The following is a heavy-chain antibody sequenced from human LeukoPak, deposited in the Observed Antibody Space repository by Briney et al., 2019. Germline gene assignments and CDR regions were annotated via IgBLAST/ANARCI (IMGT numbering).Heavy chain of an antibody. J-gene: IGHJ1*01. CDR3: ALSDYGGNPAEYFQH. D-gene: IGHD4-23*01. V-gene: IGHV5-51*01. Sequence: GESLKISCKGSGYSFTSYWIGWVRQMPGKGLEWMGIIYPGDSDTRYSPSFQGQVTISADKSISTAYLQWSSLKASDTAMYYCALSDYGGNPAEYFQHWGQGTLVTVSS. CDR1: GYSFTSYW. CDR2: IYPGDSDT.